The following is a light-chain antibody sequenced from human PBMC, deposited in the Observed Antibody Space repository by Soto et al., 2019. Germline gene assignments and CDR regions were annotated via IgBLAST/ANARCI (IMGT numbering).Light chain of an antibody. CDR1: QSVSSY. V-gene: IGKV3-11*01. J-gene: IGKJ1*01. CDR2: DIF. Sequence: IMLTQSPATLSLSPGERATLSCRASQSVSSYLAWYQQKPVQAPRLLIYDIFKRPTGIPARFSGSGSGPDFTLTISSLEPEDFAIYYCQQYNTWPPTFGQGTKVDIK. CDR3: QQYNTWPPT.